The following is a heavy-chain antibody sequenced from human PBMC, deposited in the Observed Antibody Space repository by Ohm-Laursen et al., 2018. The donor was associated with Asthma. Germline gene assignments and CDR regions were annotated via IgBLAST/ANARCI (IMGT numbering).Heavy chain of an antibody. Sequence: GTLSLTWAVSGYSISSSNWWGWIRQPPGKGLEWIGYIYYSGSTYYNPSLKSRVTMSVDTSKNQFSLKLSSVTAVDTAVYYCAKRSNSSSFFDYWGQGTLVTVSS. CDR3: AKRSNSSSFFDY. V-gene: IGHV4-28*01. D-gene: IGHD6-13*01. CDR2: IYYSGST. CDR1: GYSISSSNW. J-gene: IGHJ4*02.